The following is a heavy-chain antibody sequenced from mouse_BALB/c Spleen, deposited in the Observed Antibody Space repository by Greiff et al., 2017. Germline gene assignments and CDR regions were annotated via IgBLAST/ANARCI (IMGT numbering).Heavy chain of an antibody. J-gene: IGHJ2*01. V-gene: IGHV14-3*02. CDR3: ASLQRYYFDY. Sequence: VHVKQSGAELVKPGASVKLSCTASGFNIKDTYMHWVKQRPEQGLEWIGRIDPANGNTKYDPKFQGKATITADTSSNTAYLQLSSLTSEDTAVYYCASLQRYYFDYWGQGTTLTVSS. CDR2: IDPANGNT. CDR1: GFNIKDTY.